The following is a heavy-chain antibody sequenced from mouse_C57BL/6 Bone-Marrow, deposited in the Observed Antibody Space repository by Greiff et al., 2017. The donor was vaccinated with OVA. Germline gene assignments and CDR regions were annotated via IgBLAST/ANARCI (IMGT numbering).Heavy chain of an antibody. CDR2: SRNKANDYTT. J-gene: IGHJ3*01. V-gene: IGHV7-1*01. D-gene: IGHD2-3*01. CDR3: ARDAGYYGFAY. CDR1: GFTFSDFY. Sequence: EVNLVESGGGLVQSGRSLRLSCATSGFTFSDFYMEWVRQAPGKGLEWIAASRNKANDYTTEYSASVKGRFIVSRDTSQSILYLQMNALRAEDTAIYYCARDAGYYGFAYWGQGTLVTVSA.